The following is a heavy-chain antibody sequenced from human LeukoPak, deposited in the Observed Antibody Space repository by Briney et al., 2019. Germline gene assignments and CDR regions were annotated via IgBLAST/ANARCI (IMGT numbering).Heavy chain of an antibody. CDR3: ARVIGFGELSLGH. J-gene: IGHJ4*02. Sequence: ASVKVSCKVSGYTLTELSMHWVRQAPGKGLEWMGGFDPEDGETIYAQKFQGRVTMTEDTSTDTAYMELSRLRSDDTAVYFCARVIGFGELSLGHWGQGTLVTVSS. CDR2: FDPEDGET. CDR1: GYTLTELS. V-gene: IGHV1-24*01. D-gene: IGHD3-10*01.